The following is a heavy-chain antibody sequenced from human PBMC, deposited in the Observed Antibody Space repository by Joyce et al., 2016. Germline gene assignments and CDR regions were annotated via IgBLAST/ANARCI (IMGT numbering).Heavy chain of an antibody. J-gene: IGHJ4*02. D-gene: IGHD6-19*01. CDR1: GFTFNTYG. CDR2: MSYDGSNE. V-gene: IGHV3-30*18. Sequence: QVQLLESGGGVVQPGRSLRLSCAASGFTFNTYGMHWVRQAPGKGLEWVAVMSYDGSNEYYADSVKGRFTISRDNSKNTLYLQMNSLRAEDTAVYYCTKSSRTGYSSGWPDFDYWGQGTLVTVSS. CDR3: TKSSRTGYSSGWPDFDY.